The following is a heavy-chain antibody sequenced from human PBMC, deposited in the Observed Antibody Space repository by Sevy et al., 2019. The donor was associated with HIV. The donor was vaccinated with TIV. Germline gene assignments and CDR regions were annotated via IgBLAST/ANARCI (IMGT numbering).Heavy chain of an antibody. CDR3: ARDSGPADY. D-gene: IGHD6-19*01. J-gene: IGHJ4*02. CDR2: ISYEGSET. V-gene: IGHV3-30-3*01. Sequence: GGSLRLSCAASGFAFSSHAMHWVRQAPGKGLEWVTVISYEGSETFYAASVEGRFTISRDNSKNILSLQINSLRPEDTAVYYCARDSGPADYWGQGTLVTVSS. CDR1: GFAFSSHA.